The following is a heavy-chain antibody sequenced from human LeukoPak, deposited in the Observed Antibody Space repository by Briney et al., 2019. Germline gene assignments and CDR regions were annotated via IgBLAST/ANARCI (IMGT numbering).Heavy chain of an antibody. CDR1: GFTFSSFA. CDR3: ARATVTTWSYYYYMDV. CDR2: ISGSGGST. J-gene: IGHJ6*03. V-gene: IGHV3-23*01. Sequence: PGGSLRLSCSASGFTFSSFAMSWVRQAPGKGLEWVSAISGSGGSTYYADSVKGRFTISRDNSKNTLYLQMNSLRAEDTAVYYRARATVTTWSYYYYMDVWGKGTTVTVSS. D-gene: IGHD4-17*01.